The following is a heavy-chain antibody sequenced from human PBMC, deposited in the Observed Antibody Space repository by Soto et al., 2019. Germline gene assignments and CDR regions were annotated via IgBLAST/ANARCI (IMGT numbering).Heavy chain of an antibody. D-gene: IGHD2-8*02. CDR1: GGSFSGYY. CDR2: INHSGST. Sequence: QVQLQQWGAGLLKPSETLSLTCAVYGGSFSGYYWTWIRQPPGTGLEWIGEINHSGSTNYNPSLKSRVTLSADTSKNQFSLKLTSVTAAETAVYYCARDKITGLFDYWGQGTLVTVSS. J-gene: IGHJ4*02. V-gene: IGHV4-34*01. CDR3: ARDKITGLFDY.